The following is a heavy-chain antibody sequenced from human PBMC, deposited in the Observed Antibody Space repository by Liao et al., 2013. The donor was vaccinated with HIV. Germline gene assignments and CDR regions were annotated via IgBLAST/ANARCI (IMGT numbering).Heavy chain of an antibody. D-gene: IGHD1-26*01. CDR1: GGSISSYY. CDR3: AREGSGSYLNYYYYMDV. Sequence: QVQLQESGPGLVKPSETLSLICTVSGGSISSYYWSWVRQPPGKGLEWIGYISYRGSTNYNPSLKSRVSISLDTSKNHFSLKLNSVTAADTAVYYCAREGSGSYLNYYYYMDVWGKGTTVTVSS. J-gene: IGHJ6*03. CDR2: ISYRGST. V-gene: IGHV4-59*12.